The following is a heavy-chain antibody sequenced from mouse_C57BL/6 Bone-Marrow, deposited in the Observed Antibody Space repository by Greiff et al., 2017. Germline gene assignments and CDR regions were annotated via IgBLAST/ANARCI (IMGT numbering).Heavy chain of an antibody. Sequence: VQLQQSGPELVKPGASVKISCKASGYSFTGYYMNWVKQSPEKSLEWIGEINPSTGGTTYNQKFKAKATLTVDKSSSTAYMQLKSLTSEDSAVYYCARSRLLFAYWGQGTLVTVSA. D-gene: IGHD3-2*02. CDR1: GYSFTGYY. CDR3: ARSRLLFAY. V-gene: IGHV1-42*01. J-gene: IGHJ3*01. CDR2: INPSTGGT.